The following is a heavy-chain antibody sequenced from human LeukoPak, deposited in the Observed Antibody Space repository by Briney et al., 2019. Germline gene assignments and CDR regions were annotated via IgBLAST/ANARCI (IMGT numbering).Heavy chain of an antibody. CDR2: IYYSGST. V-gene: IGHV4-39*01. CDR3: ARRYYYYGSGSYYKPASSFDY. CDR1: GGSISSSSYY. J-gene: IGHJ4*02. D-gene: IGHD3-10*01. Sequence: PSETLSLTCTVSGGSISSSSYYWGWIRQPPGKGLEWIGSIYYSGSTYYNPSLKSRVTISVDTSKNQFSLKLSSVTAADTAVYYCARRYYYYGSGSYYKPASSFDYRGQGTLVTVSS.